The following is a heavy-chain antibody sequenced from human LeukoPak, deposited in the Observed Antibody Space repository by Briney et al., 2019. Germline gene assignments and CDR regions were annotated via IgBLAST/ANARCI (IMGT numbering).Heavy chain of an antibody. CDR2: IIPILGIA. V-gene: IGHV1-69*04. CDR3: ASFGAPFDWLLTGTDRNIDAFDI. J-gene: IGHJ3*02. Sequence: ASVKVSCKASGGTFSSYAISWVRQAPGQGLEWMGRIIPILGIANYAQKFQGRVTITADKSTSTAYMELGSLRSEDTAVYYCASFGAPFDWLLTGTDRNIDAFDIWGQGTMVTVSS. CDR1: GGTFSSYA. D-gene: IGHD3-9*01.